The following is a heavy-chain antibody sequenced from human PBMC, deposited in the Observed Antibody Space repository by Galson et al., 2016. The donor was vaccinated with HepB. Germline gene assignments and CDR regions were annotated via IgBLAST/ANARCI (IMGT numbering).Heavy chain of an antibody. J-gene: IGHJ4*02. CDR2: ISYDGSNK. CDR1: GFTFSSYA. CDR3: ANGNHAEYSW. V-gene: IGHV3-30*04. Sequence: SLRLSCAASGFTFSSYAMHWVRQAPGKGLEWVAVISYDGSNKYYADSVKGRFTISRDNAKNSLYLQMNSLRTEDTAVYYCANGNHAEYSWWGQGTLVTVSS. D-gene: IGHD1-14*01.